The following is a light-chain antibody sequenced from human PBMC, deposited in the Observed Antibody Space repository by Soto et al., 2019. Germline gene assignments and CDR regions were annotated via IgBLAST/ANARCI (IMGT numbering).Light chain of an antibody. J-gene: IGLJ3*02. CDR2: VNSDGSH. CDR3: QILVTDRWV. V-gene: IGLV4-69*02. CDR1: SGHSDRA. Sequence: QPVLTQPPSASASLGASVKLTCTLSSGHSDRAIAWHQQQQEKGPRYLMKVNSDGSHTKGDGIPDRFSGSSSGAERYLIFSTLQPEDEADYHCQILVTDRWVFGAGTKVTVL.